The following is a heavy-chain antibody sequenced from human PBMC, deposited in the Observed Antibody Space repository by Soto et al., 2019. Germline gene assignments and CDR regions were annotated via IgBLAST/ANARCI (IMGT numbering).Heavy chain of an antibody. V-gene: IGHV1-69*13. CDR2: IIPIFGTA. CDR1: GATFSSYA. J-gene: IGHJ4*02. D-gene: IGHD2-15*01. Sequence: SVKVSCKASGATFSSYAISWVRQAPGQGLEWMGGIIPIFGTANYAQKFQGRVTITADESTSTAYMELSSLRSEDTAVYYCARDPASGVGSGGSPFDYWGQGTLVTVS. CDR3: ARDPASGVGSGGSPFDY.